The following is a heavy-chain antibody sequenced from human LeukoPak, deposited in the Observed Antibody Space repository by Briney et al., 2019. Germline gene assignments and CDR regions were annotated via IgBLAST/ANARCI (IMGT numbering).Heavy chain of an antibody. CDR2: ISGCGGST. V-gene: IGHV3-23*01. Sequence: GGSLRLSCAASGYPFSSYAVTWVRRAPGKGVEWVSAISGCGGSTNYADSVKGRFTISRDNSKNTLDLQMNSLRAEDTAIYYCAKAYGYCSGGTCYSGVEYWGQGTLVTVSS. J-gene: IGHJ4*02. CDR3: AKAYGYCSGGTCYSGVEY. D-gene: IGHD2-15*01. CDR1: GYPFSSYA.